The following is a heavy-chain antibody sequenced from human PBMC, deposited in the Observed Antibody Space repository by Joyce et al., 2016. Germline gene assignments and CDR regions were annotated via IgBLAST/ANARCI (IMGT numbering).Heavy chain of an antibody. J-gene: IGHJ6*02. CDR1: GFTFGSSS. CDR3: VRGGKDYSDSMDV. Sequence: EVQLVESGGGLVKPGGSLRLSCAACGFTFGSSSKSWIRQAPGKGLEWVAAINGNSYFIFHEDSVKGRFTVARDNAKSTLYLQMNSLRVEDTAVFYCVRGGKDYSDSMDVWGQGTTVTVSS. V-gene: IGHV3-21*01. CDR2: INGNSYFI. D-gene: IGHD2-15*01.